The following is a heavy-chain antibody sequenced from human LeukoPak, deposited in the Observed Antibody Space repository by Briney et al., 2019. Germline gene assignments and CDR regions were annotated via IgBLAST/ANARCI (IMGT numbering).Heavy chain of an antibody. CDR2: ISGGGGST. V-gene: IGHV3-23*01. Sequence: GSLRLSCAASGFTFTNYAMSWVRQAPGKGLERVSTISGGGGSTYSADSVMGRFTISRDNSKTTLYLQMNSLRAEDTAVYYCAKGTSGTYYHWGQGTLVTVSS. CDR3: AKGTSGTYYH. CDR1: GFTFTNYA. J-gene: IGHJ5*02. D-gene: IGHD1-26*01.